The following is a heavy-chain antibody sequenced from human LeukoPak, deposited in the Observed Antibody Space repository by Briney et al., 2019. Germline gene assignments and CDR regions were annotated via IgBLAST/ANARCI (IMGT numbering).Heavy chain of an antibody. J-gene: IGHJ4*02. CDR3: ARTSLGATYYYDSSGDY. CDR2: IYSGGST. CDR1: GFTVSSNY. D-gene: IGHD3-22*01. Sequence: GGSLRLSCAASGFTVSSNYMSWVRQAPGKGLEWVSVIYSGGSTYYADSVKGRFTISRDNSKNTLYLQMNSLRAEDTAVYYCARTSLGATYYYDSSGDYWGQGTLVTVSS. V-gene: IGHV3-66*01.